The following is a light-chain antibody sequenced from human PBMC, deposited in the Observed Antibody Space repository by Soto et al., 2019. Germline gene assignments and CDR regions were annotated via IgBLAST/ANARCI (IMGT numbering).Light chain of an antibody. J-gene: IGLJ3*02. V-gene: IGLV2-14*03. CDR3: SLYTSRDTLV. CDR2: DVN. Sequence: QSALTQPASVSGSPGQAITISCTGTSSDVGGYNYVSWYQHLPGKAPKLMIYDVNNRPSGVSRRFSGSKSGNTASLTISGLEADDEADYYCSLYTSRDTLVSGGGTKVTVL. CDR1: SSDVGGYNY.